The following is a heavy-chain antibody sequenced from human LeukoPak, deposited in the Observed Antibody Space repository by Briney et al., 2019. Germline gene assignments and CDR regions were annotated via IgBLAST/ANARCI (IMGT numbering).Heavy chain of an antibody. Sequence: PGGSLRLSCAASGCTFSSHWMYWVSQAPGKGLVWVSRINTDGSSTSYADSVKGRFTISRDNAKNTLHLQMNSLRAEDTAVYCCARERIDCSSTSCYGGGSDYWGQGTLVTVSS. D-gene: IGHD2-2*01. CDR1: GCTFSSHW. CDR2: INTDGSST. CDR3: ARERIDCSSTSCYGGGSDY. V-gene: IGHV3-74*01. J-gene: IGHJ4*02.